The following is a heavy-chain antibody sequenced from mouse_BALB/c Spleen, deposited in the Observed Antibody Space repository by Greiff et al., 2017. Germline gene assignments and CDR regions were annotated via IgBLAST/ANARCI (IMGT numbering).Heavy chain of an antibody. D-gene: IGHD3-2*01. CDR3: ARVTARATGFAY. CDR1: GFTFSSYA. J-gene: IGHJ3*01. CDR2: ISSGGSYT. V-gene: IGHV5-9-4*01. Sequence: EVMLVESGGGLVKPGGSLKLSCAASGFTFSSYAMSWVRQSPEKRLEWVAEISSGGSYTYYPDTVTGRFTISRDNAKNTLYLEMSSLRSEDTAMYYCARVTARATGFAYWGQGTLVTVSA.